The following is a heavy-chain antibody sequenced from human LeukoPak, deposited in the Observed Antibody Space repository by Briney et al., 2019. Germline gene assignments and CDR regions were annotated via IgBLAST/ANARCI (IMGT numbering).Heavy chain of an antibody. D-gene: IGHD5-18*01. J-gene: IGHJ4*02. CDR3: ARTGYNYGTPLND. Sequence: GGSLRLSCAASGYTFSSYAMSWVRQAPGKGLEGVSGITYIDGSTYYADSVKGRFTISRDNSKSTLYLQMNSLRAEDTAVYYCARTGYNYGTPLNDWGQGTLVTVSS. CDR1: GYTFSSYA. V-gene: IGHV3-23*01. CDR2: ITYIDGST.